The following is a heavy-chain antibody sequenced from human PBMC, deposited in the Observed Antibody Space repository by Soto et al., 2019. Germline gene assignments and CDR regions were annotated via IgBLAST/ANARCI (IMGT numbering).Heavy chain of an antibody. D-gene: IGHD3-10*01. V-gene: IGHV1-2*04. CDR1: GYTFTGYY. J-gene: IGHJ4*02. CDR2: INPNSGGT. CDR3: ARDARGDEATMDY. Sequence: QVQLVQSGAEVKKPGASVKVSCKASGYTFTGYYMHWVRQAPGQGLEWMGWINPNSGGTNYAQKFQGWVTMTRDTXMSTAYMELSRLRSDDTAVYYCARDARGDEATMDYWGQGTLVTVSS.